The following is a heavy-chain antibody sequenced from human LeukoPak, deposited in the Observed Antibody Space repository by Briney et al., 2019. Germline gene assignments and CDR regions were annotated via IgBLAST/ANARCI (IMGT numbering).Heavy chain of an antibody. CDR1: GGSISSGGYY. V-gene: IGHV4-31*03. Sequence: SETLSLTCTVSGGSISSGGYYWSWIRQHPGKGLEWIGYIYYSGSTYYNPSLKSRVTISVDTSKNQFSLKLSSVTAADTAVYYCARENAVAAAGWFDPGGQGTLVTVSS. CDR2: IYYSGST. D-gene: IGHD6-13*01. J-gene: IGHJ5*02. CDR3: ARENAVAAAGWFDP.